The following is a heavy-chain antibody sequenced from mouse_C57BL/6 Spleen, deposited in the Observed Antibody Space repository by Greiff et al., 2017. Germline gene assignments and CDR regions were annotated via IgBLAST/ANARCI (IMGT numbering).Heavy chain of an antibody. Sequence: EVQGVESGGGLVQPGGSLSLSCAASGFTFTDYYMSWVRQPPGKALEWLGFIRNKANGYTTEYSASVKGRFTISRDNSHSILYLQMNALRAEDSATYYCARTGYYYAMDYWGQGTSVTVSS. V-gene: IGHV7-3*01. CDR2: IRNKANGYTT. D-gene: IGHD2-2*01. CDR1: GFTFTDYY. CDR3: ARTGYYYAMDY. J-gene: IGHJ4*01.